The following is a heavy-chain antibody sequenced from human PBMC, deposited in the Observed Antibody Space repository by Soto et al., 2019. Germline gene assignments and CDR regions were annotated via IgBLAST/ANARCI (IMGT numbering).Heavy chain of an antibody. V-gene: IGHV4-30-4*01. CDR2: MSYSGST. CDR1: GVSISSADFY. J-gene: IGHJ6*02. CDR3: SRGTIDYFDTGRSGYGLDV. Sequence: QVRLQESGPGLVKPSQTLSLTCSVSGVSISSADFYWGWIRQPPGKALEWLGDMSYSGSTYYNPSLQGRVTMSLDTSTNHFSLTLTSVTAADTAVYFCSRGTIDYFDTGRSGYGLDVWGQGTAVSVSS. D-gene: IGHD3-22*01.